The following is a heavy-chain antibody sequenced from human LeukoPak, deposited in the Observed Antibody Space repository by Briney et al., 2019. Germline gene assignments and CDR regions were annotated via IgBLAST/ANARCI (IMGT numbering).Heavy chain of an antibody. D-gene: IGHD3-10*01. CDR2: ISGSGGST. J-gene: IGHJ4*02. V-gene: IGHV3-23*01. CDR3: AKARGSGSYYTDY. CDR1: GFTFSSYA. Sequence: GGSLRLSCAASGFTFSSYAMSWVRQAPGKGLEWVSAISGSGGSTYYADSVKGRFTISRDNSKNMLYLQMNSLRAEDTAVYYCAKARGSGSYYTDYWGQGTLVTVSS.